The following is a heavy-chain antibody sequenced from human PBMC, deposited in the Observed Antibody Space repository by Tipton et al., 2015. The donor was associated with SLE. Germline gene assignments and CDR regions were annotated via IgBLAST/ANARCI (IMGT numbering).Heavy chain of an antibody. V-gene: IGHV4-61*09. Sequence: TLSLTCTVSGGSISSGSYYWSWIRQPAGKGLEWIGHIYTSGSTNYNPSLKSRVTISVDTSKNQFSLKLSSVTAADTAVYYCASRDMDVWGKGTTVTVSS. CDR3: ASRDMDV. J-gene: IGHJ6*03. CDR1: GGSISSGSYY. CDR2: IYTSGST.